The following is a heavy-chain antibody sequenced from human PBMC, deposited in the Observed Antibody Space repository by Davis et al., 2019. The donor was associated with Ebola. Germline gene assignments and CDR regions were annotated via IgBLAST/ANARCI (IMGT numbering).Heavy chain of an antibody. Sequence: ALVKVSCKASGYTFTGYYMHWVRQAPGQGLEWMGWINPNSGGTNYAQKFQGWVTMTRDTSISTAYMELSRLRSDDTAVYYCARGRGYDFWSGYHSLYYYYMDVWGKGTTVTVSS. CDR1: GYTFTGYY. CDR3: ARGRGYDFWSGYHSLYYYYMDV. V-gene: IGHV1-2*04. D-gene: IGHD3-3*01. CDR2: INPNSGGT. J-gene: IGHJ6*03.